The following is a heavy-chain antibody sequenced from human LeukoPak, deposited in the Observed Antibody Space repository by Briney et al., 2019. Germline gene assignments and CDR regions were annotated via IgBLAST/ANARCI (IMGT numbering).Heavy chain of an antibody. CDR1: GYTFTGYY. V-gene: IGHV1-2*02. J-gene: IGHJ4*02. CDR2: INPNSGVT. CDR3: SREDY. Sequence: GASVKVSCKASGYTFTGYYLHWVRQAPGQGLEWAGWINPNSGVTNYAQKFQGRVSMTSDTSISTVYMELSRLRSDDTAVYYCSREDYWGQGTLVTVSS.